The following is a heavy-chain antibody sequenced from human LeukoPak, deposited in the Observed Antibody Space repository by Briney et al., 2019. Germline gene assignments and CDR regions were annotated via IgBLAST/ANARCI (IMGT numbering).Heavy chain of an antibody. CDR1: GYSITTYW. Sequence: GESLKISCKGSGYSITTYWIGWVRQMPGKGLEWMGIIYPADSDTRYRQSFQGDVTISADKSISTAYLQWNSLKASDTAIYYCARHDRAAMNIDYWGQGTLVTVSS. D-gene: IGHD6-25*01. CDR2: IYPADSDT. CDR3: ARHDRAAMNIDY. J-gene: IGHJ4*02. V-gene: IGHV5-51*01.